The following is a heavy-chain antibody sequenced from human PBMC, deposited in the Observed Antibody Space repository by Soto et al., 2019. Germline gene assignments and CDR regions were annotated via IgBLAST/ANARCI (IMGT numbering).Heavy chain of an antibody. Sequence: EVHLVDSGGGLVQPGGSLRLSCVASGFPFSSYWMSWVRQAPGKGLEWVANIKEDGSDKYYVDSVKGRFTISRDNAKNSLYLQMNSLRVEDTAVYYCVGVSLTGSCGQGTLVAVSS. J-gene: IGHJ5*02. CDR1: GFPFSSYW. D-gene: IGHD3-9*01. CDR3: VGVSLTGS. V-gene: IGHV3-7*01. CDR2: IKEDGSDK.